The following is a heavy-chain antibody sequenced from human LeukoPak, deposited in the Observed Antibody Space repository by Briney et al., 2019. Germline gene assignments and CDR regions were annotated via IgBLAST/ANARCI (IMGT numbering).Heavy chain of an antibody. D-gene: IGHD3-10*01. J-gene: IGHJ4*02. CDR1: GFTFSSYA. Sequence: GGSLRLSCAASGFTFSSYAMSWVRQAPGKGLEWVSVISDSGGSTYYADSVKGRLTISRDNSKNTLYLQMNSLRAEDTAVYYCAKDLHNYGSGSYFSPDYWGQGTLVTVSS. V-gene: IGHV3-23*01. CDR3: AKDLHNYGSGSYFSPDY. CDR2: ISDSGGST.